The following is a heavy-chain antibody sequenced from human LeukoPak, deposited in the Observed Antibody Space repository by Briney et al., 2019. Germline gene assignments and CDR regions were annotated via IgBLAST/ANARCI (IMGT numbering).Heavy chain of an antibody. J-gene: IGHJ4*02. D-gene: IGHD3-9*01. CDR3: ARGGPGYDILAGYRMLDY. CDR1: GFTVSSNY. Sequence: GGSLRLSCAASGFTVSSNYMSWVRQAPGKGLEGVSVIYSGGSTYYADSVKGRFTISRDNSKNTLYLQMNSLRAEDTAVYYCARGGPGYDILAGYRMLDYWGQGTLVTVSS. V-gene: IGHV3-66*01. CDR2: IYSGGST.